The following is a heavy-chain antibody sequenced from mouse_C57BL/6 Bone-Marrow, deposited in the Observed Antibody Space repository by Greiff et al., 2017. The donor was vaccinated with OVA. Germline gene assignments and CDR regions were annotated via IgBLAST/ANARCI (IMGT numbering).Heavy chain of an antibody. J-gene: IGHJ2*01. CDR2: IYPSDSET. Sequence: QVQLQQPGAELVRPGSSVKLSCKASGYTFTSYWMDWVKQRPGQGLEWIGNIYPSDSETHYNQKFKGKATLTADKSSSTAYMELRSLTSEDSAVYFCARRRICYYGSSYHYWGQGTTLTVSS. D-gene: IGHD1-1*01. CDR3: ARRRICYYGSSYHY. CDR1: GYTFTSYW. V-gene: IGHV1-61*01.